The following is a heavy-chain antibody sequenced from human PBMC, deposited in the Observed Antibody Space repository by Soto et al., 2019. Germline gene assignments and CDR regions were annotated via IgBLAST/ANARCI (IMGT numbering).Heavy chain of an antibody. V-gene: IGHV3-30-3*01. CDR2: ISYDGSNE. CDR1: GFTFRSYA. Sequence: QVQLVESGGGVVQPGRSLRLSCAASGFTFRSYAMYWVRQAPGRGLEWVADISYDGSNEYYAESVKGRFTISRDNSKNTLYLQMNSLRAEDTAVYYCARGSGGSDYWGQGTLVTVSS. CDR3: ARGSGGSDY. J-gene: IGHJ4*02. D-gene: IGHD2-8*02.